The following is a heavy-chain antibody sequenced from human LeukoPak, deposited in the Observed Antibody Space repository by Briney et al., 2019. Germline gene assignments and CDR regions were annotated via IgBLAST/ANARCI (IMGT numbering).Heavy chain of an antibody. V-gene: IGHV3-30*18. J-gene: IGHJ4*02. CDR3: AKGDAGIVATIGVDY. CDR2: ISYDGSNK. Sequence: PGGSLRLSCAVSGFTFSSDGMHWVRQAPGKGLELVGVISYDGSNKYYADSVKGRFTISRDNSKNTLYLQMNSLRAEDTAVYYCAKGDAGIVATIGVDYWGQGTLVTVSS. CDR1: GFTFSSDG. D-gene: IGHD5-12*01.